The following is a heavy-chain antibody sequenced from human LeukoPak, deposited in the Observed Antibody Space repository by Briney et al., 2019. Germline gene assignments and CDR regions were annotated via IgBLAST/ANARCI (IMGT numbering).Heavy chain of an antibody. J-gene: IGHJ4*02. Sequence: PSETLSLTCAVSGGSFSGYYWSWIRQPPGKGLEWIGEINHSGSTNYNPSLKSRVTISVDTSKNQFSLKLSSVTAADTAVYYCASAGGHFDWSHYWGQGTLVTVSS. CDR2: INHSGST. CDR1: GGSFSGYY. CDR3: ASAGGHFDWSHY. V-gene: IGHV4-34*01. D-gene: IGHD3-9*01.